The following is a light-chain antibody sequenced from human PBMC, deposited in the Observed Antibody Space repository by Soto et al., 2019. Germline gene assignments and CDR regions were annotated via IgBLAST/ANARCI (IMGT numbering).Light chain of an antibody. CDR3: QSYDSSLCGSWV. V-gene: IGLV1-40*01. CDR1: SSNIGAGYD. Sequence: QSVLTQPPSVSGAPGQRVTISCTGSSSNIGAGYDVHWYQQLPGTAPKLLIYGNSNRPSGVPDRFSGSKSGTSASLAITGLQAEDGADYYCQSYDSSLCGSWVFGGGTKLTVL. CDR2: GNS. J-gene: IGLJ3*02.